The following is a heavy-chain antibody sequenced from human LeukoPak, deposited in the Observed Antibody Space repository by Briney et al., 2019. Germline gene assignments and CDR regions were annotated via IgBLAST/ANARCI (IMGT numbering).Heavy chain of an antibody. Sequence: SVQVSFKASGYTFTSYDNYWVGQARGQGLEWMGRISAYNGNTYHAQTLEGRVTMTTDTSTSTAYMELRSLRSADTAVYYCARENSIAAAGSYFCCWGQRTLVTVS. CDR1: GYTFTSYD. CDR2: ISAYNGNT. J-gene: IGHJ4*02. D-gene: IGHD6-13*01. V-gene: IGHV1-18*01. CDR3: ARENSIAAAGSYFCC.